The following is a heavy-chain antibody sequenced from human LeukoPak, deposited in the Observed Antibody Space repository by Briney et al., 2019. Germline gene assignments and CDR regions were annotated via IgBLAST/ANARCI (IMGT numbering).Heavy chain of an antibody. V-gene: IGHV3-33*01. CDR1: GFTFSDYD. Sequence: PGRSLRLSCAASGFTFSDYDMHWVRQAPGKGLEWVAVIWYEGGNKYYAEAVKGGFTISRDNSKNTQYLQMNSLNAEDTAVSYCARDGYGGKLDIWGQGTVVTVSS. D-gene: IGHD4-23*01. CDR3: ARDGYGGKLDI. J-gene: IGHJ3*02. CDR2: IWYEGGNK.